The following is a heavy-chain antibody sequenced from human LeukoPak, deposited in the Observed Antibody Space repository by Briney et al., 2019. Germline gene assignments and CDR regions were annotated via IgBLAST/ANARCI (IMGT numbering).Heavy chain of an antibody. J-gene: IGHJ6*02. Sequence: GGSLRLSCAASGFTFSSYSMNWVRQAPGKGLEWVLSISSSSSYIYYADSVKGRFTISRDNAKNSLYLQMNSLRAEDTAVYYCARDRSPIPYYYYGMDVWGQGTTVTVSS. V-gene: IGHV3-21*01. CDR2: ISSSSSYI. CDR3: ARDRSPIPYYYYGMDV. CDR1: GFTFSSYS. D-gene: IGHD2-21*01.